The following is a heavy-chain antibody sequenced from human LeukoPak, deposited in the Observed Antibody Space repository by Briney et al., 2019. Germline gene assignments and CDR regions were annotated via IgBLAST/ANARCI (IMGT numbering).Heavy chain of an antibody. CDR1: GGSISSGGYY. V-gene: IGHV4-31*03. CDR3: ARGTSGYDYFDY. D-gene: IGHD5-12*01. CDR2: IYYSGST. Sequence: SETLSLTCTVSGGSISSGGYYWSWLRQRPGKGLEWIGYIYYSGSTYYNPSLKSRVTISVDTSKNQFSLKLSSVTAADTAVYYCARGTSGYDYFDYWGQGTLVTVSS. J-gene: IGHJ4*02.